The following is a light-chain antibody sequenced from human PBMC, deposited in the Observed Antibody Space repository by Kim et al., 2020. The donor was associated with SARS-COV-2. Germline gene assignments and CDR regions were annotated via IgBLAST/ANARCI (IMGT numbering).Light chain of an antibody. CDR1: QSVSSSH. J-gene: IGKJ2*03. CDR2: GAS. Sequence: LSPGDRATLSCRASQSVSSSHLAWYQHKPGQPPRLLIYGASSRAAAIPDRISASGSGTDFTLNISRLEPEDFAVYYCQQYGSSQYSFGQGTKLEI. CDR3: QQYGSSQYS. V-gene: IGKV3-20*01.